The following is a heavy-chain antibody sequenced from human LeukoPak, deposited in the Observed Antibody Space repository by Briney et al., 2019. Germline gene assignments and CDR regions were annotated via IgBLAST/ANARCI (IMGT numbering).Heavy chain of an antibody. CDR1: GFTSTNYA. CDR3: AKGAYDYIEIGYFDS. J-gene: IGHJ4*02. D-gene: IGHD5-12*01. CDR2: LIGSSGST. Sequence: GGSLRLSCAASGFTSTNYAMNWVRQAPGKGLEWVSVLIGSSGSTDYADSVKGRFTISRDNSKNTVFLQMSSLRAEDTAIYYCAKGAYDYIEIGYFDSWGQGTLVTVSS. V-gene: IGHV3-23*01.